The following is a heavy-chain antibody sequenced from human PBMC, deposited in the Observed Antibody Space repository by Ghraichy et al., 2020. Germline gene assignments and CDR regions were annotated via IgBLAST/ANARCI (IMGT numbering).Heavy chain of an antibody. Sequence: SETLYLTCAVSGYSISSGYYWGWIRQPPGKGLEWIGSIYHSGSTYYNPSLKSRVTISVDTAKNQFSLKLSSVTAADTAVYYCARDFPAMAPNDYWGQETLVTVSS. J-gene: IGHJ4*02. V-gene: IGHV4-38-2*02. CDR3: ARDFPAMAPNDY. CDR2: IYHSGST. CDR1: GYSISSGYY. D-gene: IGHD5-18*01.